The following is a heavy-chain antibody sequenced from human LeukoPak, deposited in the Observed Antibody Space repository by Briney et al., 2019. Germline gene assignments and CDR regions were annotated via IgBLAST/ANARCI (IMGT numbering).Heavy chain of an antibody. D-gene: IGHD2-15*01. J-gene: IGHJ4*02. CDR1: GYTFTSYG. CDR2: INTNNVNR. CDR3: ARDRVLYCSGGSCYGNLGY. Sequence: ASVKVSCKASGYTFTSYGINWVRQAPGQGLEWMGWINTNNVNRNYAQKLQGRVTMTTDTSTSTAYMELRSLRSDDTAVYYCARDRVLYCSGGSCYGNLGYWGQGTLVTVSS. V-gene: IGHV1-18*01.